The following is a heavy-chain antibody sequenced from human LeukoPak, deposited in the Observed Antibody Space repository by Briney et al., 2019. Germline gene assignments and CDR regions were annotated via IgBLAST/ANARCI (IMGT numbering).Heavy chain of an antibody. D-gene: IGHD3-10*01. CDR1: GFSISSHW. CDR3: ARGPPYGSRSDFLDY. CDR2: LKEDVSAR. J-gene: IGHJ4*02. Sequence: PGGSLRLSCVASGFSISSHWMSWVRQAPGKGLEWVASLKEDVSARNLVDSVKGRFTISTDNAKNSLNLQMNSLRVEGTAVYYCARGPPYGSRSDFLDYWGLGTLVTVSS. V-gene: IGHV3-7*01.